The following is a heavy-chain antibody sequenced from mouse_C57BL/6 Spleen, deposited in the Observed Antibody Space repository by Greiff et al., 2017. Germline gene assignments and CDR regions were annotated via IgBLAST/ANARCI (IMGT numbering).Heavy chain of an antibody. CDR2: IDPEDGET. V-gene: IGHV14-2*01. J-gene: IGHJ2*01. CDR3: ARPASYYGSSRGYFDY. CDR1: GFNIKDYY. D-gene: IGHD1-1*01. Sequence: EVQVVESGAELVKPGASVKLSCTASGFNIKDYYMHWVKQRTEQGLEWIGRIDPEDGETKYAPKFQGKATITADTSSNTAYLQLSSLTSEDTAVYYCARPASYYGSSRGYFDYWGQGTTLTVSS.